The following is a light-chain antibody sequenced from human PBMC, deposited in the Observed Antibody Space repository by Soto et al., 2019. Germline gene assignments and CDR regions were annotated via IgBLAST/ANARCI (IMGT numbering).Light chain of an antibody. CDR2: AAS. V-gene: IGKV1-39*01. CDR1: ESISRH. J-gene: IGKJ5*01. Sequence: DIQMTQSPSSLSASVGDRVIITCRASESISRHLNWYQQKPGKAPNLLIYAASTLQNGVPSRFSGSGSGTDFTLTISSLQPEDFATYYCQQSYSTLSISFGQGTRLEIK. CDR3: QQSYSTLSIS.